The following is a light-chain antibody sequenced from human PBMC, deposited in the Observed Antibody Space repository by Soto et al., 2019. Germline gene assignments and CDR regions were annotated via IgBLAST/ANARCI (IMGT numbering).Light chain of an antibody. V-gene: IGKV1-5*03. CDR3: EQYGSSSPWT. Sequence: DIQMTQSPSTLSASVGDRVTITCRASQSISSWLAWYQQKPGRAPKLLIYKASSLETGAPSRFSGSGSGTEFTLIISSLQPDDFASYYCEQYGSSSPWTFGQGTKVYIK. CDR2: KAS. J-gene: IGKJ1*01. CDR1: QSISSW.